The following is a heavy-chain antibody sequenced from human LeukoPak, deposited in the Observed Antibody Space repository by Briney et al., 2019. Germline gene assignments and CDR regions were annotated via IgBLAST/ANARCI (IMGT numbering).Heavy chain of an antibody. J-gene: IGHJ4*02. D-gene: IGHD2-15*01. CDR1: GGTFSSYA. V-gene: IGHV1-69*04. CDR3: ARDLNRYCSGGSCYPGY. CDR2: IIPILGIA. Sequence: SVKVSCKASGGTFSSYAISWVRQAPGQGLEWMGRIIPILGIANYAQKFQGRVTITADKSTSTAYMELSSLRSDDTAVYYCARDLNRYCSGGSCYPGYWGQGTLVTVSS.